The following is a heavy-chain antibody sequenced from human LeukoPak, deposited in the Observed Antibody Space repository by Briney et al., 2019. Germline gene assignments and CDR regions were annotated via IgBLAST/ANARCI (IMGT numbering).Heavy chain of an antibody. CDR3: ARDYSSLPSVGSSRGYYYYYGMDV. J-gene: IGHJ6*02. V-gene: IGHV1-8*01. D-gene: IGHD6-13*01. CDR2: RNPNSGNT. CDR1: GYTFTSYD. Sequence: ASVKLSCKASGYTFTSYDINWVRQATGQGLEWMGWRNPNSGNTGCAQKFQGRVTMTRNTSISTAYMELSSLSSEDTAVYYCARDYSSLPSVGSSRGYYYYYGMDVWGQGTTVTVSS.